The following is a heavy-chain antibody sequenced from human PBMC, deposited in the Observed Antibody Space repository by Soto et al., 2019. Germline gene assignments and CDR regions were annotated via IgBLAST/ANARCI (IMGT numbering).Heavy chain of an antibody. J-gene: IGHJ5*02. D-gene: IGHD2-2*01. V-gene: IGHV3-53*01. Sequence: GGSLRLSCAASGFTVSSNYMSWVRQAPGKGLEWVSVIYSGGSTYYADSVKGRFTISRDNSKNTLYLQMNSLRAEDTAVYYCARVESDVVVPAYWFHPWGQGTLVTVSS. CDR2: IYSGGST. CDR1: GFTVSSNY. CDR3: ARVESDVVVPAYWFHP.